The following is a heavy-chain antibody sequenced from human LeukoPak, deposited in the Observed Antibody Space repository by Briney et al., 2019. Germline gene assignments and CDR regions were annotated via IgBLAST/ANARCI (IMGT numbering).Heavy chain of an antibody. CDR3: VRRAYGSESYPADY. CDR1: GGSISSDSYY. D-gene: IGHD3-10*01. CDR2: IYYSGST. V-gene: IGHV4-39*01. J-gene: IGHJ4*02. Sequence: PSETLSLTCTVSGGSISSDSYYWGWIRQPPGKGLEWIGSIYYSGSTYYNPSLKSRVTISVDTSKNQFSLKLTSVTAADTSMYYCVRRAYGSESYPADYWGQGTLVTVSS.